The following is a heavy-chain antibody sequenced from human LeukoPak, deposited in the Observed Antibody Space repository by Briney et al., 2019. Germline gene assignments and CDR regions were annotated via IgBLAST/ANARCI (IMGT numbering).Heavy chain of an antibody. CDR1: GFTFDDYA. V-gene: IGHV3-9*01. CDR2: ISWNSGSI. CDR3: AKDLNWDSSGLYFDY. J-gene: IGHJ4*02. Sequence: GGSLRLSCVASGFTFDDYAMHWVRQAPGKGLEWVSCISWNSGSIGYADSVKGRFTISRDNAKNSLYLQMNSLRAEDTALYYCAKDLNWDSSGLYFDYWGQGTLVTVSS. D-gene: IGHD6-19*01.